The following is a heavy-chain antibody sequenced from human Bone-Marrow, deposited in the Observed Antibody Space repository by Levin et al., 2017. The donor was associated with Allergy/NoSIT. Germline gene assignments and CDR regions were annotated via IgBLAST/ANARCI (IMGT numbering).Heavy chain of an antibody. V-gene: IGHV4-30-4*01. D-gene: IGHD2-8*01. CDR3: VRDRESMLGDYEGMDV. CDR2: IYSSGST. CDR1: GDSISSGDYF. J-gene: IGHJ6*02. Sequence: PSETLSLTCTVSGDSISSGDYFWTWVRQPPGKGLEWIGYIYSSGSTYYNPSLKDRLTISVYTSKNQFSLTLTSVTAADTAVYDCVRDRESMLGDYEGMDVWGQGTTVTVSS.